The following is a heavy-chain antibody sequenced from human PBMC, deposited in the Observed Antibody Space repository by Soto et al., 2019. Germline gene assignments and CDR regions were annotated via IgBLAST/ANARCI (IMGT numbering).Heavy chain of an antibody. CDR1: GFTFSSYA. D-gene: IGHD6-25*01. Sequence: EVQLLESGGDLVQPGGSLRLSCAASGFTFSSYAMSWVRQAPGKGLEWVSAITGSGGDTFYADSVKGRFTLSRDNSKSTLYLEMNSLRAEDTAVYYCTKGSGPSRPYYFDYWGQGTLVSVSS. J-gene: IGHJ4*02. CDR3: TKGSGPSRPYYFDY. V-gene: IGHV3-23*01. CDR2: ITGSGGDT.